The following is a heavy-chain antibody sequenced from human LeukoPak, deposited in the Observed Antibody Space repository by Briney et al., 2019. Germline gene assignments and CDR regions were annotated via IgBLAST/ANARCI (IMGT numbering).Heavy chain of an antibody. CDR1: GFTFSSYD. V-gene: IGHV3-13*01. J-gene: IGHJ3*02. D-gene: IGHD3-16*01. Sequence: GGSLRLSCAASGFTFSSYDMHWVRQATGKGLEWVSAIGTAGDTYSPGSVKGRFTISRENAKNSLYLQMNSLRAGDTAVYYCARSVMNGAFDIWGQGTMVTVSS. CDR3: ARSVMNGAFDI. CDR2: IGTAGDT.